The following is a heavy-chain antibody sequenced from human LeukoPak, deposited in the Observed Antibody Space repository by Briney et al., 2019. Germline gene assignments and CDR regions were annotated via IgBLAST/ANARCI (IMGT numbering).Heavy chain of an antibody. CDR2: IIPMIGTP. CDR1: GYTFSDYY. CDR3: ASHCSSTSCYADYYYMDV. D-gene: IGHD2-2*01. Sequence: ASVKVSCKASGYTFSDYYMHWVRQAPGQGLEWMGGIIPMIGTPNYAQKFQGRVTITADESTSTAYMELSSLRSEDTAVYYCASHCSSTSCYADYYYMDVWGKGTTVTVCS. V-gene: IGHV1-69*13. J-gene: IGHJ6*03.